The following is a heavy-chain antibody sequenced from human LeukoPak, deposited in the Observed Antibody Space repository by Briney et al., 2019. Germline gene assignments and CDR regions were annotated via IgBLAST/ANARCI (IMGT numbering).Heavy chain of an antibody. Sequence: GGSLRLSYAASGFTISSSYMSWVRQVPGKGLEWVSYIYGADTIYYADLVKDRFTISRDSNRNILYLQMNSLRADDTAVYYCARGARGAYFDYWGQGTLVTVSS. J-gene: IGHJ4*02. V-gene: IGHV3-66*01. CDR2: IYGADTI. D-gene: IGHD4/OR15-4a*01. CDR1: GFTISSSY. CDR3: ARGARGAYFDY.